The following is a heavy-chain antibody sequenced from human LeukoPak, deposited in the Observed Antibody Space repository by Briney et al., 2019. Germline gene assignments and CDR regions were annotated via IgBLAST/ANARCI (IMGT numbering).Heavy chain of an antibody. CDR2: ISSSGSVI. Sequence: GGSLRLSCAASGFTFSSYEMNWVRQAPGKGLEWVSYISSSGSVIHYADSVKGRFTISRDNAKDSLFVQMNSLRAEDTAVYYCTGGSGWYSPDYWGQGTLVTVSS. CDR1: GFTFSSYE. D-gene: IGHD6-19*01. J-gene: IGHJ4*02. CDR3: TGGSGWYSPDY. V-gene: IGHV3-48*03.